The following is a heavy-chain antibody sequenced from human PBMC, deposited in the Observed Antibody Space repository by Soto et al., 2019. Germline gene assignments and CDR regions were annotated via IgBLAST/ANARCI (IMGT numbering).Heavy chain of an antibody. V-gene: IGHV3-15*01. D-gene: IGHD1-1*01. CDR2: IKTKPDDGTI. Sequence: LRLSCAASGLIFSDVWMTWVRQAPGKGLEWVGRIKTKPDDGTIDYAAPVRGRFTISRDDSKNTLYLQMTSLTPDDTGVYYCTTSNLGVDFWGPGTLVTVS. CDR1: GLIFSDVW. J-gene: IGHJ4*02. CDR3: TTSNLGVDF.